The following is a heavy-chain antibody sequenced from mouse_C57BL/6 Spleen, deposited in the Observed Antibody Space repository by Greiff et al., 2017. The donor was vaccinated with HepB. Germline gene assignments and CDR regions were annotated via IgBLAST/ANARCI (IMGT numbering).Heavy chain of an antibody. D-gene: IGHD2-4*01. CDR3: ARYGDYHWYFDV. CDR2: IRNKANGYTT. CDR1: GFTFTDYY. J-gene: IGHJ1*03. V-gene: IGHV7-3*01. Sequence: DVMLVESGGGLVQPGGSLSLSCAASGFTFTDYYMSWVRQPPGKALEWLGFIRNKANGYTTEYSASVKGRFTISRDNSQSILYLQMNALRAEDSATYYCARYGDYHWYFDVWGTGTTVTVSS.